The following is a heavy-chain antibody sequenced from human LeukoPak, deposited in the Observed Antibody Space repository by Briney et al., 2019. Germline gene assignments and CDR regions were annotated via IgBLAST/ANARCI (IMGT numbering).Heavy chain of an antibody. CDR3: AGTSGYKVFGLDY. D-gene: IGHD3-22*01. V-gene: IGHV4-59*01. J-gene: IGHJ4*02. CDR1: GGSISSYY. Sequence: SETLSLTCTVSGGSISSYYWSWIRQPPGRGLEWIGYIYYSGSTNYNPSLKSRVTISVDTSKNQFSLKLSSVTAADTAVYYCAGTSGYKVFGLDYWGQGTLVTVSS. CDR2: IYYSGST.